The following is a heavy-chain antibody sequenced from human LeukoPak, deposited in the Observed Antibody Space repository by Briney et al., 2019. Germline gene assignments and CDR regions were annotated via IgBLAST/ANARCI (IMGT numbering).Heavy chain of an antibody. CDR3: ATGEWEQRRVHAFDI. CDR2: VDPEDGET. V-gene: IGHV1-69-2*01. Sequence: GASVKVSCKASGYTFTDYYMHWVQQAPGKGLEWMGRVDPEDGETIYAEKFQGRVTITADTSTDTAYMELSSLRSEDTAVYYCATGEWEQRRVHAFDIWGQGTMVTVSS. CDR1: GYTFTDYY. J-gene: IGHJ3*02. D-gene: IGHD1-26*01.